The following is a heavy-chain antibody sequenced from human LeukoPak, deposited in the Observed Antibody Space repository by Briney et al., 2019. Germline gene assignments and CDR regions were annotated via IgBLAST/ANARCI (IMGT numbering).Heavy chain of an antibody. Sequence: SETLSLTCTVSGGSISSSSYYWGWIRQPPGKGLEWIGSIYYSGSTYYNPSLKSRVTISVDTSKNQFSLELSSVTAADTAVYYCARADSAGGTGTTSWFDPWGQGTLVTVSS. CDR1: GGSISSSSYY. CDR3: ARADSAGGTGTTSWFDP. V-gene: IGHV4-39*07. J-gene: IGHJ5*02. CDR2: IYYSGST. D-gene: IGHD1-7*01.